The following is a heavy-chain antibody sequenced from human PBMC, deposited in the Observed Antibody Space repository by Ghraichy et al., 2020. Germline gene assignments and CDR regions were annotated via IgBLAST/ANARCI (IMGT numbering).Heavy chain of an antibody. CDR1: GYTFTSYG. CDR2: ISAYNGNT. Sequence: ASVKVSCKASGYTFTSYGISWVRQAPGQGLEWMGWISAYNGNTNYAQKLQGRVTMTTDTSTSTAYMELRSLRSDDTAVYYCARDGQDYYDSSGYRGAFDIWGQGTMVTVSS. CDR3: ARDGQDYYDSSGYRGAFDI. J-gene: IGHJ3*02. D-gene: IGHD3-22*01. V-gene: IGHV1-18*01.